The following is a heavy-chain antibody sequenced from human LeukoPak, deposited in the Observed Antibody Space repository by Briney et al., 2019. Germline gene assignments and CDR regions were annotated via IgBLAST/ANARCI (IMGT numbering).Heavy chain of an antibody. V-gene: IGHV3-23*01. CDR1: GFTFSNYA. D-gene: IGHD3-3*01. CDR2: ISGSDGTT. J-gene: IGHJ4*02. Sequence: PGGSLRLSCAASGFTFSNYAVTWVHQTPGKGLEWVSTISGSDGTTYYADSVKGRFTISRDDSKNTLYLHMNSLRAEDTAVYYCAKEGGSSIWSGSHFDYWGQGTLVTVSS. CDR3: AKEGGSSIWSGSHFDY.